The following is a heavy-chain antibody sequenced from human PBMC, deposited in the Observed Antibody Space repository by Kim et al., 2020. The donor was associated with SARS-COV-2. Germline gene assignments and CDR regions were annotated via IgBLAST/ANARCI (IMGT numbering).Heavy chain of an antibody. CDR2: TIPILGIA. Sequence: KVSCKASGGTFSSYAISWVRQAPGQGLEWMGTTIPILGIANYAQKFQGRVTITADTSTRTAYMELSSQSDEDTEVYYCRRSMFFTSDLPNYYFDYWG. V-gene: IGHV1-69*04. J-gene: IGHJ4*01. D-gene: IGHD3-10*02. CDR3: RRSMFFTSDLPNYYFDY. CDR1: GGTFSSYA.